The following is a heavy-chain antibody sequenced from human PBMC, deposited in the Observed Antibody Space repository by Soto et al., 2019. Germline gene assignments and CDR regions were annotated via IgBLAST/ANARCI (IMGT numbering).Heavy chain of an antibody. CDR1: GYTFTNYD. Sequence: QVQLVQSGAEVKKPGASVKVSCKTSGYTFTNYDINWVRQATGQGLEWMGWTNPKSGYTSSAQKFQGRVTMTRDSSIRTAYMELHSLTSEDTAVYYCARTAGDLDYWGQGTLITVSS. CDR3: ARTAGDLDY. D-gene: IGHD4-17*01. CDR2: TNPKSGYT. V-gene: IGHV1-8*01. J-gene: IGHJ4*02.